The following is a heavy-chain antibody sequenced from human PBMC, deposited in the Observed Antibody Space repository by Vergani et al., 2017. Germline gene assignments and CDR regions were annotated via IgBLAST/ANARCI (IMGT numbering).Heavy chain of an antibody. J-gene: IGHJ4*02. CDR3: ARGHLYGSGSYYNPHYYFDY. CDR1: GGSISSDNW. Sequence: QVQLQQWGPGLVTPSGTLSLTCAVYGGSISSDNWWNWVRQAPGKGLQWIGEIHRSRSTNYNPSLRRRVTISLDKSKNQFSLKLTSVTAADTAVYFCARGHLYGSGSYYNPHYYFDYWGQGTLVTVSS. V-gene: IGHV4-4*02. CDR2: IHRSRST. D-gene: IGHD3-10*01.